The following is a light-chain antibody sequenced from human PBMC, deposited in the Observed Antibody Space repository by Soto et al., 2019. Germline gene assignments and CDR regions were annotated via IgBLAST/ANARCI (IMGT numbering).Light chain of an antibody. CDR3: CSYAGSSTFVV. V-gene: IGLV2-23*03. CDR1: SSDVGSYNL. J-gene: IGLJ2*01. CDR2: EGS. Sequence: QSALTQPASVSGSPGQSITISCTGTSSDVGSYNLVSWYQQHPGKAPKLMIYEGSKRPSGVSNRFSGSKSGNTASLTISGLQAEDEADYYCCSYAGSSTFVVFGGGTKVTV.